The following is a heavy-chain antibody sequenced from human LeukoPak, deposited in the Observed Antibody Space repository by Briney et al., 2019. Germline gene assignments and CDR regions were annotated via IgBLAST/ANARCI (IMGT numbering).Heavy chain of an antibody. Sequence: GGSLRLSCVVSDFTFAVSWVRQAPGKGLEWISTINGRGDDSFHADSVKGRFTISRDTSKNTLYLHMSNLRAADTAMYFCVRMRGPERRHCFDYWSQGALLIVSS. CDR2: INGRGDDS. V-gene: IGHV3-23*01. CDR1: DFTFA. J-gene: IGHJ4*02. D-gene: IGHD1-1*01. CDR3: VRMRGPERRHCFDY.